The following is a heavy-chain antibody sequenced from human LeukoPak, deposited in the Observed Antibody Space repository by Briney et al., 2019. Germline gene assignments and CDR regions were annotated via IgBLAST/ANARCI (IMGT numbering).Heavy chain of an antibody. J-gene: IGHJ4*02. V-gene: IGHV1-2*02. Sequence: SVNVSCKASEYTFTDYYLHWVRQAPGQGPEWMGWINPVSGGTHYVGKFQDRVTLTRDTSIKTAYMELSGLRSDDTAVYSCVRANFLYCGSTSCLFDFWGQGTLVTVSS. CDR3: VRANFLYCGSTSCLFDF. CDR2: INPVSGGT. CDR1: EYTFTDYY. D-gene: IGHD2-2*01.